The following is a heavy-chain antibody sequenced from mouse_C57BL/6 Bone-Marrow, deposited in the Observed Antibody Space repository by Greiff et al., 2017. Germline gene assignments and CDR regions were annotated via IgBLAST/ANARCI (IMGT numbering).Heavy chain of an antibody. CDR1: GFNIKDDY. D-gene: IGHD2-3*01. Sequence: VQLQQSGAELVRPGASVKLSCTASGFNIKDDYMHWVKQRPEQGLEWIGWIDPENGDTEYASKFQGKATITADTSSNTAYLQLSSLTSEDTAVYYCTSGDEGYYFYYCDYWGQGTTLTVSS. J-gene: IGHJ2*01. CDR2: IDPENGDT. CDR3: TSGDEGYYFYYCDY. V-gene: IGHV14-4*01.